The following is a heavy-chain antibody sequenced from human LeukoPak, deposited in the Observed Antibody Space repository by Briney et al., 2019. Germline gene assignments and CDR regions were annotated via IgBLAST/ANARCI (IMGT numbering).Heavy chain of an antibody. D-gene: IGHD3-10*01. CDR1: GFTFSSYE. CDR2: ISYDGSSK. J-gene: IGHJ4*02. CDR3: ARDYRGSESPSIY. V-gene: IGHV3-30*04. Sequence: GGSLRLSCAASGFTFSSYEMNWVRQAPGKGLEWVAVISYDGSSKYYADSVKGRFTISRDNSKNTLYLQMNSLRAEDTAVYYCARDYRGSESPSIYWGQGTLVTVSS.